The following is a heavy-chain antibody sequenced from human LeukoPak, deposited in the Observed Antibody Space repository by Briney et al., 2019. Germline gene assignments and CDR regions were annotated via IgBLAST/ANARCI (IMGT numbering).Heavy chain of an antibody. CDR2: ISSSGSTI. D-gene: IGHD6-13*01. J-gene: IGHJ4*02. CDR1: GFTFSSYG. V-gene: IGHV3-48*04. CDR3: ARGSWNFEY. Sequence: GRSLRLSCAASGFTFSSYGMHWVRQAPGKGLEWVSYISSSGSTIYYADSVKGRFTISRDNAKNSLYLQMNSLRAEDTAVYFCARGSWNFEYRGQGTLVTVSS.